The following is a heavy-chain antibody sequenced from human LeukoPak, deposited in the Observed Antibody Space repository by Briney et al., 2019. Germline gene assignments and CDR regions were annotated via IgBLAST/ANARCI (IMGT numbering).Heavy chain of an antibody. CDR1: GGSISNYY. V-gene: IGHV4-39*06. D-gene: IGHD4/OR15-4a*01. CDR2: IYYSGST. Sequence: SETLSLTCTVSGGSISNYYWGWIRQPPGEGLEWIGSIYYSGSTYYNSSLQSRVTISVHMSNNQFALKLSSVTAADTAVYYCARRAGAYSHPYDYWGQGTLVTVSS. J-gene: IGHJ4*02. CDR3: ARRAGAYSHPYDY.